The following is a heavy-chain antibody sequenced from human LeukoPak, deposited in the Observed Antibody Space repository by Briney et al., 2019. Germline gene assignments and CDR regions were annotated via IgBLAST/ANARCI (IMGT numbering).Heavy chain of an antibody. D-gene: IGHD3-10*01. Sequence: SETLSLTCTVSGGSISSYYWSWLRQPPGKGLEWIGYIYYSGSTNYNPSLKSRVTISVDTSKNQFSLKLSSVTAADTAVYYCARAAGFGELWDYWGQGTLVTVSS. J-gene: IGHJ4*02. CDR2: IYYSGST. CDR3: ARAAGFGELWDY. CDR1: GGSISSYY. V-gene: IGHV4-59*01.